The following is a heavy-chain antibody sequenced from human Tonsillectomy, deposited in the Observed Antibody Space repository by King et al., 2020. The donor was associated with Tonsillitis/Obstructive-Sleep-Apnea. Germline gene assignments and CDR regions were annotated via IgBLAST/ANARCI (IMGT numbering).Heavy chain of an antibody. V-gene: IGHV1-2*06. CDR2: INPNSGDT. D-gene: IGHD3-9*01. J-gene: IGHJ4*02. Sequence: AQLVQSGAEVKKPGASVKVSCKASGYTFTGYYIHWVRQAPGQGLEWMGQINPNSGDTNYEQKFQGRVTMTRDTSISTVYMELSRLRSDDTAVYYCARGVLTGYYMGLGYWGQGTLVTVSS. CDR3: ARGVLTGYYMGLGY. CDR1: GYTFTGYY.